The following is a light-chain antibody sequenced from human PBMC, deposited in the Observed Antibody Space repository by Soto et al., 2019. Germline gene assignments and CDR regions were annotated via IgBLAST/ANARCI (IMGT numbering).Light chain of an antibody. CDR2: HAS. J-gene: IGKJ5*01. CDR1: QSVSNY. V-gene: IGKV3-11*01. CDR3: QQRSSWPIT. Sequence: EIVLTQSPATLSLSPGERATLSCMASQSVSNYLAWYQQKPGQAPRLLIYHASSRATGIPARFGGSGSGTDFTLTISSLEPEDFAIYYCQQRSSWPITFGQGTRLEIK.